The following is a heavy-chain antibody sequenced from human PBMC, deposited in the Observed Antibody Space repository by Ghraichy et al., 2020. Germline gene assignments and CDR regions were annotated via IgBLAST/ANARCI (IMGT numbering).Heavy chain of an antibody. V-gene: IGHV4-59*01. CDR1: GGSISSYY. CDR2: IYYSGST. CDR3: ARRRITMVRGVITNLKNDAFDI. D-gene: IGHD3-10*01. J-gene: IGHJ3*02. Sequence: EPLSLTCTVSGGSISSYYWSWIRQPPGKGLEWIGYIYYSGSTNYNPSLKSRVTISVDTSKNQFSLKLSSVTAADTAVYYCARRRITMVRGVITNLKNDAFDIWGQGTMVTVSS.